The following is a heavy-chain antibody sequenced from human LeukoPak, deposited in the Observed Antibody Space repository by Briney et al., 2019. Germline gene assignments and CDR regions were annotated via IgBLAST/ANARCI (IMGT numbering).Heavy chain of an antibody. D-gene: IGHD3-22*01. V-gene: IGHV1-69*13. CDR3: ARELRNYYDSSGYYYEYVDY. J-gene: IGHJ4*02. CDR1: GGTFSSYA. CDR2: IIPIFGTA. Sequence: SVKVSCKASGGTFSSYAISWVRQAPGQGLEWMGGIIPIFGTANYAQKFQGRVTITADESTSTAYMELSSLRSEDTAVYYCARELRNYYDSSGYYYEYVDYWGQGTLVTVSS.